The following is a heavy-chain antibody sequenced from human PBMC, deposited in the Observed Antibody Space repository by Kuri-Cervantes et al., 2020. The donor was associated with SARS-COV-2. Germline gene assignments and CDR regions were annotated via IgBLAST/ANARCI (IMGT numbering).Heavy chain of an antibody. D-gene: IGHD6-13*01. Sequence: KVSCKGSGYSFTSYWIGWVRQMPGKGLEWMGIIYPGDSDTRYSPSFQGQVTISADKSISTAYLQWSSLKASDTAMYYCARHRGSSKGYSSSQYYYGMDVWGQGTTVTVSS. CDR1: GYSFTSYW. J-gene: IGHJ6*02. V-gene: IGHV5-51*01. CDR2: IYPGDSDT. CDR3: ARHRGSSKGYSSSQYYYGMDV.